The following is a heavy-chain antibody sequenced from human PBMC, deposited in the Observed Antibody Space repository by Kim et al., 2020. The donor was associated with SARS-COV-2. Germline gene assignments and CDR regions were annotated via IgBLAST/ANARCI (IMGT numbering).Heavy chain of an antibody. J-gene: IGHJ4*02. V-gene: IGHV3-64D*06. CDR3: VKPLSSGWYGDDY. Sequence: GGSLRLSCSASGFTFSSYAMHWVRQAPGKGLEYVSAISSNGGSTYYADSVKGRFTISRDNSKNTLYLQMSSLRAEDTAVYYCVKPLSSGWYGDDYWGQGTLVTVSS. CDR1: GFTFSSYA. CDR2: ISSNGGST. D-gene: IGHD6-19*01.